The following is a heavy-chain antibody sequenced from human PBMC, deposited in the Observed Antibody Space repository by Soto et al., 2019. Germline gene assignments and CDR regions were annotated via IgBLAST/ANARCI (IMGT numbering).Heavy chain of an antibody. J-gene: IGHJ6*02. Sequence: GASVKVSCKAFGGTFSSYAICWVRQAPGQGLEWMGGIIPMFDSTNYAQKFRGRVAITADESTSTAFMELSSLRSEDTAVYYCARRVVVTSVRDIAYYYYGLDVWGQGTTVTVSS. CDR3: ARRVVVTSVRDIAYYYYGLDV. CDR1: GGTFSSYA. D-gene: IGHD2-21*02. V-gene: IGHV1-69*13. CDR2: IIPMFDST.